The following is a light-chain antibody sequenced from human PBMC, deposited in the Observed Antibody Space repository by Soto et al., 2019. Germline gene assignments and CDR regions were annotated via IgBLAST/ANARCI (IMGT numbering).Light chain of an antibody. CDR2: DAS. V-gene: IGKV1-5*01. CDR1: QSISSW. J-gene: IGKJ1*01. CDR3: QQYNSYSPT. Sequence: DIQMTQSPSTLSASVGDRVTITCRASQSISSWLAWYQQKPGKAPKLLIYDASSLESGVPSRFSGSGSGTEFTLTISSLQPDDFAAYYCQQYNSYSPTLGHGTKVEIK.